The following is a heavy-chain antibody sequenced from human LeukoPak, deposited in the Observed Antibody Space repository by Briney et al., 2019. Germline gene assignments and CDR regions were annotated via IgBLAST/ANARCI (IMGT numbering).Heavy chain of an antibody. CDR2: FGTGGDA. CDR1: GFTFSSYD. V-gene: IGHV3-13*01. D-gene: IGHD6-19*01. Sequence: GSLRLSCVASGFTFSSYDMHWVRQAAGRGLEWVSGFGTGGDAYYPGSVKGRFTISREDAKNSLYLQMNSLRDGDTAVYYCARGGWSHDNRYFDLWGRGTLVTVSS. J-gene: IGHJ2*01. CDR3: ARGGWSHDNRYFDL.